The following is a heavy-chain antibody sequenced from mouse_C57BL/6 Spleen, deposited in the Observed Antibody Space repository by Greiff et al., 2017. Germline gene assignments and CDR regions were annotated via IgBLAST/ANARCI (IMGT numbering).Heavy chain of an antibody. CDR1: GYTFTSYW. D-gene: IGHD2-4*01. CDR3: ARKGYDDYDDDPYYDAMDY. CDR2: IDPSDSYT. V-gene: IGHV1-69*01. Sequence: VQLQQPGAELVMPGASVKLSCKASGYTFTSYWMHWVKQRPGQGLEWIGEIDPSDSYTNYNQKFKGKSTLTVDKSSSTAYMQLSSLTSEDSAVYYCARKGYDDYDDDPYYDAMDYWGKGTSVTVSS. J-gene: IGHJ4*01.